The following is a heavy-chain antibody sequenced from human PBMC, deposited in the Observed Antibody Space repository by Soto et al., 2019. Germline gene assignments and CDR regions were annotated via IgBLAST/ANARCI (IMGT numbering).Heavy chain of an antibody. J-gene: IGHJ4*02. V-gene: IGHV1-2*04. Sequence: ASVKVSCKASGYTFTGYYMHWVRQAPGHGLEWMGWINPNSGGTNYAQKFQGWVTMTRDTSISTAYMELSRLRSDDTAVYYCAKVGIGMFSHKHHFDHWGQGTQVTVSS. CDR3: AKVGIGMFSHKHHFDH. CDR1: GYTFTGYY. CDR2: INPNSGGT. D-gene: IGHD2-2*03.